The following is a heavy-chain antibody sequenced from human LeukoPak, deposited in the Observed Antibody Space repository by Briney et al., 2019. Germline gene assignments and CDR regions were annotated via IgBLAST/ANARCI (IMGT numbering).Heavy chain of an antibody. V-gene: IGHV4-59*01. J-gene: IGHJ4*02. CDR2: IYYSGST. D-gene: IGHD1-14*01. CDR1: GGSISSYY. CDR3: ASGMSLDSGVDY. Sequence: SETLSLTCTVSGGSISSYYWSWIRQPPGKGLEWIGYIYYSGSTNYNPSLKSRVTISVDTSKNQFSLKLSSVTAADTAVYYCASGMSLDSGVDYWGQGTLVTVSS.